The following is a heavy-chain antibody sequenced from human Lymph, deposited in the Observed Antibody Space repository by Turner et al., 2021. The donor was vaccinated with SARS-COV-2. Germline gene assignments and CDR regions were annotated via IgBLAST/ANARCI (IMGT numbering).Heavy chain of an antibody. J-gene: IGHJ3*02. CDR3: AKGVRGVIIPEAFDI. V-gene: IGHV3-23*01. CDR1: GFTFSSYA. D-gene: IGHD3-10*01. Sequence: EVQLLESGGGLVQPGGSLRLSCAASGFTFSSYAMSWVRQAPGKGLEWFSTISSSGGRTYYADSVKGRFTISRDNSKNTLYLQMNSLRAEDTAVYYCAKGVRGVIIPEAFDIWGQGTMVTISS. CDR2: ISSSGGRT.